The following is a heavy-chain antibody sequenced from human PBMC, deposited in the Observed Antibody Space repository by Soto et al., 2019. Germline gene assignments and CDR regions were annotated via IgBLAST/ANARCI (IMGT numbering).Heavy chain of an antibody. V-gene: IGHV4-39*07. D-gene: IGHD2-2*01. CDR3: ARSLWGPADHINLFDP. CDR2: IYYSGST. CDR1: GGSISSSSYY. J-gene: IGHJ5*02. Sequence: ASETRSLTCTVSGGSISSSSYYWGWIRQPPGKGLEWIGSIYYSGSTYYNPSLKSRVTISVDTSKNQFSLKLTSVTAADTAVYYCARSLWGPADHINLFDPSGQGTPVTVS.